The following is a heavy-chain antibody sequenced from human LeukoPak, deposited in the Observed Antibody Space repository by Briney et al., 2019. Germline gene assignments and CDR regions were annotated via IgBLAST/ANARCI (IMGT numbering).Heavy chain of an antibody. D-gene: IGHD3-3*01. CDR2: IRSSSSYT. Sequence: GGSLRLSRAASGFTFSDYYMSWIGQAPGKGLDGVSYIRSSSSYTNYADSVKGRFTISRDNAKPSLYLQMNSLSAEHTAVYYRARDTQRFQKYYFDYWGQGTLVTVSS. J-gene: IGHJ4*02. CDR3: ARDTQRFQKYYFDY. CDR1: GFTFSDYY. V-gene: IGHV3-11*06.